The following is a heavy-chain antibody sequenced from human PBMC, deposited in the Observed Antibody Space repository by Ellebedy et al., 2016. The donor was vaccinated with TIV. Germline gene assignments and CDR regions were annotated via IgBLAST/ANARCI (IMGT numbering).Heavy chain of an antibody. CDR1: GYNFTDYW. CDR2: VYPGDSDT. CDR3: ARHPPKGSHHGGADY. J-gene: IGHJ4*02. D-gene: IGHD1-26*01. V-gene: IGHV5-51*01. Sequence: GESLKISCKGSGYNFTDYWIGWVRQMPGKGLEWMGIVYPGDSDTRYSPSFQGQVTFSADKSISTAYLQWSSLRASDTAMYYCARHPPKGSHHGGADYWGQGTLVTVSS.